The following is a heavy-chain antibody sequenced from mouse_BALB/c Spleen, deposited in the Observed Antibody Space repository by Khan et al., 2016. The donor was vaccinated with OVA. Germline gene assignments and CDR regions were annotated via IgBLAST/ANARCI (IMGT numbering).Heavy chain of an antibody. J-gene: IGHJ2*01. CDR3: GRGDGDGYYFDY. CDR1: GYSITSGYA. D-gene: IGHD2-3*01. CDR2: ISYSGVT. V-gene: IGHV3-2*02. Sequence: VQLQQSGPGLAKPSQSLSLTCTVTGYSITSGYAWNWIRQFPGNKLEWMGYISYSGVTSYTPSLKSRISITRDTSKNPFFLQLNSVTTEDTATYYCGRGDGDGYYFDYWGQGT.